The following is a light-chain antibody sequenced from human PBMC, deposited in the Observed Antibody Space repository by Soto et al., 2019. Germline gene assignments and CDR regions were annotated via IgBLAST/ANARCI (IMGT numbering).Light chain of an antibody. J-gene: IGKJ1*01. CDR1: QRINSW. Sequence: DIQMTQSPSSVSASVGDRVTITCRASQRINSWLAWYQQRPGKAPKLLIYAASSLQSGAPSRFSGSGFGTDFTLTISSLQPEDIATYYYQLATSLPPWTFGQGTKVEIK. CDR3: QLATSLPPWT. CDR2: AAS. V-gene: IGKV1-12*01.